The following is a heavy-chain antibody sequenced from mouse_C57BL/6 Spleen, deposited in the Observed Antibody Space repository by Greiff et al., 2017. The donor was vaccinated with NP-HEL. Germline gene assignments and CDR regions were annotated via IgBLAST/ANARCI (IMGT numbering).Heavy chain of an antibody. J-gene: IGHJ3*01. CDR3: ARSSHYYGSSYGFAY. CDR2: INPSTGGT. CDR1: GYSFTGYY. V-gene: IGHV1-42*01. Sequence: EVQLQQSGPELVKPGASVKISCKASGYSFTGYYMNWVKQSPEKSLEWIGEINPSTGGTTYNQKFKAKATLTVDKSSSTAYMQLKSLTSEDSAVYYCARSSHYYGSSYGFAYWGQGTLVTVSA. D-gene: IGHD1-1*01.